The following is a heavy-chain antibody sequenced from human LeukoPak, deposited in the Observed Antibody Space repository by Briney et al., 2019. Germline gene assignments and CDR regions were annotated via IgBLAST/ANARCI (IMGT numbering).Heavy chain of an antibody. Sequence: ASVKVSCKASGYTFTSYYMHWVRQAPGQGLEWMGIINPSGGSTSYAQKFQGRVTMTRDTSTSTAYMELRSLRSDDTAVYYCARDQGYDYGDYYHAFDIWGQGTMVTVSS. CDR1: GYTFTSYY. D-gene: IGHD4-17*01. CDR3: ARDQGYDYGDYYHAFDI. J-gene: IGHJ3*02. V-gene: IGHV1-46*01. CDR2: INPSGGST.